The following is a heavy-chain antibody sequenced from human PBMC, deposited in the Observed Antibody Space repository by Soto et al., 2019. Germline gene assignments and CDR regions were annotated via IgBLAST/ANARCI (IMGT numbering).Heavy chain of an antibody. CDR2: IHYSGTT. V-gene: IGHV4-59*01. Sequence: SENLSLTCTVSGTSISSYCWSWIRQPPGKGLEWIANIHYSGTTNYNPSLASRVTLSVDTSKNQFSLKMTSVTSADRAMYFCARYNSYAIVYWGPGTLVSV. CDR1: GTSISSYC. D-gene: IGHD2-8*01. CDR3: ARYNSYAIVY. J-gene: IGHJ4*02.